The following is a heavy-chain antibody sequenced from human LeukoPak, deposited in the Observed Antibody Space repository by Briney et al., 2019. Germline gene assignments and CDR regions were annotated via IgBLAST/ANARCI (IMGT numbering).Heavy chain of an antibody. CDR1: GDSIGSHY. J-gene: IGHJ5*01. CDR3: ARGRARDGSYPWLDS. V-gene: IGHV4-59*11. D-gene: IGHD3-16*02. CDR2: IYYGGST. Sequence: PSETLSLTCSVSGDSIGSHYWTWIRQSPGKGLEWIGYIYYGGSTNYSPSLQSRVRISVDTSNNQFSLQLRSVTATDTAIYYCARGRARDGSYPWLDSWGQGTLVTVSS.